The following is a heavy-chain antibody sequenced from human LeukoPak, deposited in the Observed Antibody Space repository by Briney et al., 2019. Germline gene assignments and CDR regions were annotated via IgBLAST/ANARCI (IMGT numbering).Heavy chain of an antibody. CDR2: ISSSGSTI. J-gene: IGHJ3*02. V-gene: IGHV3-48*03. Sequence: QSGGSLRLSCAASGFTFSSYVMNWVRQAPGKGLEWVSYISSSGSTIYYADSVKGRFTISRDNAKNSLYLQMNSLRAEDTAVYYCARDQDAFDIWGQGTMVTVSS. CDR3: ARDQDAFDI. CDR1: GFTFSSYV.